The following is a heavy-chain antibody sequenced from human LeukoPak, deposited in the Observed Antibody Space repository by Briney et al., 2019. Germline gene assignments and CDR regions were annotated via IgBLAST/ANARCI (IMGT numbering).Heavy chain of an antibody. V-gene: IGHV4-59*08. CDR3: ARHGSGWSFDY. CDR1: GASISGYY. CDR2: ISYSGST. Sequence: SETLSLTCTVSGASISGYYWSWIRQPPGKALEWIGYISYSGSTNYNPSLKSRVSISVDTSKNQFSLNLYSLTAADTAVYYCARHGSGWSFDYWGQGTLITVSS. D-gene: IGHD6-19*01. J-gene: IGHJ4*02.